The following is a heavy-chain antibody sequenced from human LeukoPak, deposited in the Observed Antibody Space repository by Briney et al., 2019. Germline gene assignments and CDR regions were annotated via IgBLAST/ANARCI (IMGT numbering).Heavy chain of an antibody. CDR2: ISYDGSNK. CDR1: GFTFSTYW. CDR3: AKNFGYSSGWSYFFDY. V-gene: IGHV3-30*18. Sequence: PGGSLRLSCSASGFTFSTYWMSWVRQAPGKGLGWVAVISYDGSNKYYADSVKGRFTISRDNSKNTLYLQMNSLRAEDTAVYYCAKNFGYSSGWSYFFDYWGQGTLVTVSS. J-gene: IGHJ4*02. D-gene: IGHD6-19*01.